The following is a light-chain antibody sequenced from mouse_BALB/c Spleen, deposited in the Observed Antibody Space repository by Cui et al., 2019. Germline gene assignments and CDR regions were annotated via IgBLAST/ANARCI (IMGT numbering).Light chain of an antibody. Sequence: DIVMSQSPSSMAASAGEKVTISCKSSQTRHNSRTRKNYLAWYQQKPGQSPKLLIHWASTRESGVPARFTGSGSGTDFTLTISSVQAEDLAVYYCKQSYNLWTFGGGTKLEIK. V-gene: IGKV8-21*01. CDR2: WAS. J-gene: IGKJ1*01. CDR1: QTRHNSRTRKNY. CDR3: KQSYNLWT.